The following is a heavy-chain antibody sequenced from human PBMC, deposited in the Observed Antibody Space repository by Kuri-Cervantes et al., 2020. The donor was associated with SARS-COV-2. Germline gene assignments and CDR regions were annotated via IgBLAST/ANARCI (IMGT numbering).Heavy chain of an antibody. CDR2: ISGSGGST. D-gene: IGHD3-3*01. J-gene: IGHJ4*02. CDR3: ARGAIFGVVIAHFDY. Sequence: GESLKISCAASGFTFSSYAMSWVRQAPGKGLEWVSAISGSGGSTYYADSVKGRFTISRDNSKNTLYLQMNSLRAEDTAVYYCARGAIFGVVIAHFDYWGQGTLVTVSS. CDR1: GFTFSSYA. V-gene: IGHV3-23*01.